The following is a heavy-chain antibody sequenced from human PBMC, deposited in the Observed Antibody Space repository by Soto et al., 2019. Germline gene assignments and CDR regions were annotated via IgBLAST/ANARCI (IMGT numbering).Heavy chain of an antibody. J-gene: IGHJ6*02. CDR1: GGTLRNYG. D-gene: IGHD4-17*01. CDR2: IIPVFGTA. Sequence: QVQLVQSGAEVKKPGSSVRVSCKASGGTLRNYGISWVRQAPGQGLEWMGGIIPVFGTANYAQKFQGRVTITADESTSTVYMAVTSLRSEDTAVYYCSRGDATKTVVTTYYGMDVWGQGTTVTVSS. V-gene: IGHV1-69*12. CDR3: SRGDATKTVVTTYYGMDV.